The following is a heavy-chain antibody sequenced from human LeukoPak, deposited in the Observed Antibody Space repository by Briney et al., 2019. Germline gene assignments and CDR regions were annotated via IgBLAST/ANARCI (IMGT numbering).Heavy chain of an antibody. CDR3: ASQRCSSTSCFNDWFDP. D-gene: IGHD2-2*01. J-gene: IGHJ5*02. V-gene: IGHV3-30*03. Sequence: GGSLRLSCAASGFTFSSYGMHWVRQAPGKGLEWVAVISYDGSNKYYADSVKGRFTISRDNAKNSLYLQMNSLRAEDTAVYYCASQRCSSTSCFNDWFDPWGQGTLVTVSS. CDR1: GFTFSSYG. CDR2: ISYDGSNK.